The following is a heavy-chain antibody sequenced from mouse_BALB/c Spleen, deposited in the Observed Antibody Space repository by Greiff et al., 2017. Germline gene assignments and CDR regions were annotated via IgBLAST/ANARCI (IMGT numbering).Heavy chain of an antibody. J-gene: IGHJ2*01. V-gene: IGHV5-6-3*01. D-gene: IGHD1-1*01. CDR2: INSNGGST. CDR3: ARGSSPYSDY. Sequence: DVQLQESGGGLVQPGGSLKLSCAASGFTFSSYGMSWVRQTPDKRLELVATINSNGGSTYYPDSVKGRFTISRDNAKNTLYLQMSSLKSEDTAMYYCARGSSPYSDYWGQGTTLTVSS. CDR1: GFTFSSYG.